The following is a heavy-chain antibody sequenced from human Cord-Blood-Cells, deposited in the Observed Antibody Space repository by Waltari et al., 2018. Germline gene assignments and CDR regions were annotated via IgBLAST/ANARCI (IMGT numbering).Heavy chain of an antibody. D-gene: IGHD3-22*01. V-gene: IGHV3-73*02. Sequence: EVQLVESGGGLVQPGGSLKLSCAASGFTFSGSAMHWVRQASGKGLEWVGRIRSKANSDGTAYAAAVKGRFTISRDDSKNTAYLQMNSRKTEDTGVYYCTAGYYDSSGYYYFDYWGQGTLVTVSS. CDR3: TAGYYDSSGYYYFDY. J-gene: IGHJ4*02. CDR1: GFTFSGSA. CDR2: IRSKANSDGT.